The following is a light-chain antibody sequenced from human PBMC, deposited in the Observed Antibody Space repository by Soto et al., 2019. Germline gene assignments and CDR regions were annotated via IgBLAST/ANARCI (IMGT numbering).Light chain of an antibody. CDR2: AAS. CDR1: QSISSF. J-gene: IGKJ1*01. Sequence: DIHMTQSPSSLSASVGDRVTITCRASQSISSFLNWYQQKPGKAPHXLIYAASSLRYGVPSRFRGSESGTEFTLTISSLQPEDFETYFCQQSYTTPWTFGQGTKVDIK. V-gene: IGKV1-39*01. CDR3: QQSYTTPWT.